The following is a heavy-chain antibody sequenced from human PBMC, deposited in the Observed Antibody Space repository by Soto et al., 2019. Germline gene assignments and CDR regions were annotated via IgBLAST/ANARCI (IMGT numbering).Heavy chain of an antibody. V-gene: IGHV4-39*01. CDR1: GDSISSRSYY. CDR2: IYYSGST. CDR3: ARQRTSVVTRAYFDV. D-gene: IGHD2-21*02. J-gene: IGHJ4*02. Sequence: SETLSLTCTVTGDSISSRSYYWGWIRQPPGKGLEWIGSIYYSGSTYNNPSLRSRVSMSIDTSKDQFSLKLKAVTAADTALYFCARQRTSVVTRAYFDVWGPGSLVTVSS.